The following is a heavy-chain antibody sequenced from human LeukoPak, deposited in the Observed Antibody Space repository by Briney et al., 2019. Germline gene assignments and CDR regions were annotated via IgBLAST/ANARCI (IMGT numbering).Heavy chain of an antibody. J-gene: IGHJ6*02. CDR3: ARLRGAAGMDV. D-gene: IGHD6-25*01. Sequence: SETLSLTCIVSGGSISSNSHYWSWIRQPPGKGLEWIGEINHSGTTNYNASLNSRVTISVDTPKNHFSLNLSSPTAADTAVYYCARLRGAAGMDVWGQGTTVIVSS. CDR2: INHSGTT. CDR1: GGSISSNSHY. V-gene: IGHV4-39*02.